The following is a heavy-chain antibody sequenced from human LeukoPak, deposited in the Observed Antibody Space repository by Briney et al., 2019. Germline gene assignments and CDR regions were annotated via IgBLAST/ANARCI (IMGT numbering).Heavy chain of an antibody. V-gene: IGHV4-30-2*01. CDR2: IYHSGST. J-gene: IGHJ6*02. CDR3: ARGDSSSWYGAPLGMDV. D-gene: IGHD6-13*01. Sequence: SQTLSLTCAVSGGSISSGGHSWSWIRRPPGKGLEWIGYIYHSGSTYYNPSLKSRVTISVDRSKNQFSLKLSSVTAADTAVYYCARGDSSSWYGAPLGMDVWGQGTTVTVSS. CDR1: GGSISSGGHS.